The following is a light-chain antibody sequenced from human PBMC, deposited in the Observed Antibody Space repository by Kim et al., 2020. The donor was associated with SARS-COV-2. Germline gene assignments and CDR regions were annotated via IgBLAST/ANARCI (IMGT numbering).Light chain of an antibody. V-gene: IGKV1-16*02. CDR2: AAS. J-gene: IGKJ2*01. CDR3: QQYKSHPPT. Sequence: SASLGDRVRITCRASEGISNFVAWFQQKPGKPPKSLIYAASSLLSGVSSKFSGSGSGTDFTLTINNLQPEDFATYYCQQYKSHPPTFGQGTKLEI. CDR1: EGISNF.